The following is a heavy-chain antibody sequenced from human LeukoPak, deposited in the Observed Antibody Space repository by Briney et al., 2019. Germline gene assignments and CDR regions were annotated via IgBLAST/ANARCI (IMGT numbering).Heavy chain of an antibody. D-gene: IGHD3-16*02. CDR2: VSSSSGYI. Sequence: GGSLRLSCAASGFSFSSNSMNWVRQAPGKGLEWVSSVSSSSGYIYYADSVKGRFTISRDNAKNSLHLQMNSLRAEDTAVYYCARSLSSRFSGPRRPYYFDSWGQGTLVTVSS. J-gene: IGHJ4*02. V-gene: IGHV3-21*01. CDR3: ARSLSSRFSGPRRPYYFDS. CDR1: GFSFSSNS.